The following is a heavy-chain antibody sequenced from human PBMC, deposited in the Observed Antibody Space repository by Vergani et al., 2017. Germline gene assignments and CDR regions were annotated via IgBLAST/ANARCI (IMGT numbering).Heavy chain of an antibody. J-gene: IGHJ4*02. V-gene: IGHV4-59*01. Sequence: QVQLQESGPGLVKPSETLSLTCTVSGGSISSYYWSWIRQPPGKGLEWIGYIYYSGSTNYNPSLKSRVTISVDTSKNQFSLKLSSVTAADTAVYYCATSNYDVWSGYYIEDWGQGTLVTVAA. CDR1: GGSISSYY. D-gene: IGHD3-3*01. CDR2: IYYSGST. CDR3: ATSNYDVWSGYYIED.